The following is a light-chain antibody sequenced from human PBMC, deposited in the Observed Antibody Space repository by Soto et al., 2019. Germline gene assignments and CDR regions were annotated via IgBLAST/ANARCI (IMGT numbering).Light chain of an antibody. CDR1: SSNIESNY. J-gene: IGLJ3*02. V-gene: IGLV1-47*01. Sequence: QSVLTQPPSASGTPGQRVTISCSGSSSNIESNYVYWYQQLPGSAPKLLIYRNDQRPSGVPDRFSGSKSGTSASLANSGLRSEDDADYYCAAWDDSLSALVFGGGTKRTVL. CDR3: AAWDDSLSALV. CDR2: RND.